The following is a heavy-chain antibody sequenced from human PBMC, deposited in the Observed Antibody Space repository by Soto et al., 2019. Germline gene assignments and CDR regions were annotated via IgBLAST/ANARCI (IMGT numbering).Heavy chain of an antibody. CDR3: GKGILLEPPGTRAFDI. V-gene: IGHV3-23*01. J-gene: IGHJ3*02. CDR1: GFSLSTYV. Sequence: EVQLLESGGGLVQPGGSLRLSCAVSGFSLSTYVMSWVRQAPGKGLEWVSTVGRSGTTFYPDSVRGRFTISRDNSNNALLLQVNSVRDDDTALDYCGKGILLEPPGTRAFDIWGQGTMVIVSS. D-gene: IGHD1-1*01. CDR2: VGRSGTT.